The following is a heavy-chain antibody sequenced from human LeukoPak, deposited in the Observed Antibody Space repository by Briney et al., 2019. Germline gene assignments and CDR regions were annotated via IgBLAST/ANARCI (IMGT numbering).Heavy chain of an antibody. J-gene: IGHJ4*02. V-gene: IGHV3-23*01. CDR3: AKGGDGYNYYFDY. CDR2: ISGSGGSI. CDR1: GFTFSSYG. Sequence: GGSLRLSCAASGFTFSSYGMHWVRQAPGKGLEWVSGISGSGGSIRYADSVKGRFIISRDNSKNTLYLQMNSLRAEDTAVYYCAKGGDGYNYYFDYWGQETLVTVSS. D-gene: IGHD5-24*01.